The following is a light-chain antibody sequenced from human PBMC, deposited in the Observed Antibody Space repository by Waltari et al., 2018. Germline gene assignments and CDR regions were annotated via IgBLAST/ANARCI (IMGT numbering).Light chain of an antibody. V-gene: IGKV1-9*01. J-gene: IGKJ5*01. CDR3: QHLNSYPIT. CDR2: AAS. Sequence: DIQLTQSPSFLSASVGDRVTITCRASQGISTFLAWYQQKPGKAPKVLIYAASTLPSGVPSRFSGSGSGTEFTLTISSLQPEDFATYYCQHLNSYPITFGQGTRLEIK. CDR1: QGISTF.